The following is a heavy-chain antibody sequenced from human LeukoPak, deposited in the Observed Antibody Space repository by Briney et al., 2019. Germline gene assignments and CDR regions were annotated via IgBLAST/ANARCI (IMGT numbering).Heavy chain of an antibody. D-gene: IGHD6-13*01. J-gene: IGHJ2*01. V-gene: IGHV4-59*08. CDR3: ARRAAPSWYFDL. CDR2: IYYSGST. CDR1: GGSISGYY. Sequence: PSETLSLTCTVSGGSISGYYWSWIRQPPGKGLEWIGYIYYSGSTNYNPSLKSRVTISGDTSKTQSPQKMDLVPAPTPVVYYCARRAAPSWYFDLWGRATLVTVS.